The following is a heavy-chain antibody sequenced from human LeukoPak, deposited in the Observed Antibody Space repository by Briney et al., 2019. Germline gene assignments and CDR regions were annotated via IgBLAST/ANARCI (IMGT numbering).Heavy chain of an antibody. CDR1: DGSISSYY. Sequence: PSETLSLTCTVSDGSISSYYWSWIRQPPGKGLGWIGYIYYSGSTNYNPSLKSRVTISVDTSKNQFSLKLSSVTAADTAVYYCASSGIAGDFDYWGQGTLVTVSS. CDR3: ASSGIAGDFDY. V-gene: IGHV4-59*08. D-gene: IGHD6-13*01. CDR2: IYYSGST. J-gene: IGHJ4*02.